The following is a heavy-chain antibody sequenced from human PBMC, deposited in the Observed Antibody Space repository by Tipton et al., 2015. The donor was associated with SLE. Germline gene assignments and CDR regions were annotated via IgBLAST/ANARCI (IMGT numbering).Heavy chain of an antibody. CDR2: VYLNGRT. V-gene: IGHV4-59*01. J-gene: IGHJ4*02. Sequence: TLSLTCSVSGGSMSGYYWNWIRQPPGKGLEWIGYVYLNGRTNYNSSLESRITISEDTSKNQFSLRLTSVTAADTATYYCARGATVTRFDYWGQGALVTVSS. D-gene: IGHD4-17*01. CDR1: GGSMSGYY. CDR3: ARGATVTRFDY.